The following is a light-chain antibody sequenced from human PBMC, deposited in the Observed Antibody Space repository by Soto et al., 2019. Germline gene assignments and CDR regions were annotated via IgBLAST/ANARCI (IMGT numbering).Light chain of an antibody. CDR1: SSDVGGYTY. CDR2: EVT. Sequence: QSALTQPPSASGSPGQSVTISCTGTSSDVGGYTYVSWYQQYPGRAPKLMIYEVTKRPSGVPDRFSGSKSGNTASLTVSGLQAEDEADYYGSSYAASNNFYFVFGGGTKLTVL. V-gene: IGLV2-8*01. J-gene: IGLJ3*02. CDR3: SSYAASNNFYFV.